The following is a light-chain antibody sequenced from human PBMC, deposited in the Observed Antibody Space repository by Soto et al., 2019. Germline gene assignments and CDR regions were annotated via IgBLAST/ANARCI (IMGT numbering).Light chain of an antibody. J-gene: IGKJ4*01. V-gene: IGKV3-11*01. CDR3: QQCSVWPLT. CDR2: DSS. CDR1: QSVSSY. Sequence: EIVLTQFPATLSLSPGDGATLSCRASQSVSSYLAWYQQRRGQAPRLLIYDSSNRATGIPARFSGSGSGTDFSLIISSLEPEDFAVYYCQQCSVWPLTFGGGTRVEIK.